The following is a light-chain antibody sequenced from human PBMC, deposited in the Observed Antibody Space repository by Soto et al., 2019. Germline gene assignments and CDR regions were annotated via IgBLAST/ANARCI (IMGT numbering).Light chain of an antibody. CDR2: DVT. Sequence: QCALTQPASVSGSPGQSITISCTGTSSDVGGYNSVSWYRQDPGKAPKLIIYDVTYRPSGVSNRFSGSKSGNTASLTISGLQSEDEADYHCSSFTSSITYVFGTGTKVTVL. V-gene: IGLV2-14*01. J-gene: IGLJ1*01. CDR3: SSFTSSITYV. CDR1: SSDVGGYNS.